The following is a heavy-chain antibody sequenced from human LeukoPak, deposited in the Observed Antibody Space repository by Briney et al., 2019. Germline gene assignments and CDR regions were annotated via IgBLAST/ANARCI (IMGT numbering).Heavy chain of an antibody. J-gene: IGHJ2*01. CDR2: ISGSGGST. Sequence: GGSLRLSCAASGFTFSSYAMSWVRQAPGEGLEWVSAISGSGGSTYYADSVKGRFTISRDNSKNTLYLQMNSLRAEDTAVYYCARALRWLRPVYFDLWGRGTLVTVSS. CDR3: ARALRWLRPVYFDL. V-gene: IGHV3-23*01. CDR1: GFTFSSYA. D-gene: IGHD4-17*01.